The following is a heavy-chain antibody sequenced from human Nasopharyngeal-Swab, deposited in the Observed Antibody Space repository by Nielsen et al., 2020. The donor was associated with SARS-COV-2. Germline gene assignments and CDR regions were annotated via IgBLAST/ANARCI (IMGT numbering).Heavy chain of an antibody. V-gene: IGHV3-30*18. Sequence: GESLKISCEASGFTFNDYDMHWVRQAPDKGLEWVALISDDGNHSFHADSVKGRFTISRDNSKNTVYLLMNSLRLDDTAVYFCAKDLLVRGVTPWDSWGQGTLLIVSS. D-gene: IGHD3-10*01. J-gene: IGHJ4*02. CDR1: GFTFNDYD. CDR2: ISDDGNHS. CDR3: AKDLLVRGVTPWDS.